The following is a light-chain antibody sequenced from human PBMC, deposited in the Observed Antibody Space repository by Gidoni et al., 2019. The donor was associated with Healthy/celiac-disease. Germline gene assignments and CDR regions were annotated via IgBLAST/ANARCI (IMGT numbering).Light chain of an antibody. CDR2: WAS. Sequence: DIVMTQSPASLAVSLGERATINFKSSQSVLYSSNNKNYLAWYQQKPGQPPKLLIYWASTRESGVPDRFSGSGSGTDFTLTISSLQAEDVAVYYCQQYYSTPLTFGGXTKVEIK. CDR3: QQYYSTPLT. J-gene: IGKJ4*01. CDR1: QSVLYSSNNKNY. V-gene: IGKV4-1*01.